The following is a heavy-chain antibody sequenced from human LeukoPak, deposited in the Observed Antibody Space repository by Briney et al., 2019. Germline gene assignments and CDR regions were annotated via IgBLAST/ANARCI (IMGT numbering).Heavy chain of an antibody. CDR3: ARNSNYYGSVPYNWFDP. J-gene: IGHJ5*02. V-gene: IGHV4-59*01. D-gene: IGHD3-10*01. CDR1: GGSISSYY. Sequence: PSETLSLTCTVSGGSISSYYWSWIRQPPGKGLEWIGYIYYSGSTNYNPSLKSRVTISVDTSKNQFSLKLSSVTAADTAVYYCARNSNYYGSVPYNWFDPWGQGTLVTVSS. CDR2: IYYSGST.